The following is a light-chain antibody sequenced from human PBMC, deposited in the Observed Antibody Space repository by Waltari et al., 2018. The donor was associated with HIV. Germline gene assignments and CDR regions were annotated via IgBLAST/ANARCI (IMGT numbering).Light chain of an antibody. CDR3: SSYTSSSTLV. CDR2: EVS. J-gene: IGLJ2*01. V-gene: IGLV2-14*01. Sequence: QSALTQPASVSGSPGQSITIPCTGPSSDVGGYNYVYWYQQHPGKAPKLMIYEVSNRPSGVSNRFSGSKSGNTASLTISGLQAEDEADYYCSSYTSSSTLVFGGGTKLTVL. CDR1: SSDVGGYNY.